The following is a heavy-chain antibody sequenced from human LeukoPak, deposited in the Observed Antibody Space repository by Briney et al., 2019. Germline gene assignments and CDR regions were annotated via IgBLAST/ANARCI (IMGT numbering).Heavy chain of an antibody. J-gene: IGHJ4*02. D-gene: IGHD5-18*01. V-gene: IGHV4-39*02. CDR2: IAYSGS. CDR3: ARDRDGYAYSFDY. Sequence: SETLSLTCTVSGGSFSSSNFYGGWIRQPPGKGLEWIASIAYSGSSYNPSLKSRVTISVDTSKNQFSLQLSSVTAADTAVYYCARDRDGYAYSFDYWGQGTLVTVSS. CDR1: GGSFSSSNFY.